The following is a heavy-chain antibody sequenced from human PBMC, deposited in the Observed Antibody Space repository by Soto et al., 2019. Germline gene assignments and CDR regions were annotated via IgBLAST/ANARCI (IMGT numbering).Heavy chain of an antibody. Sequence: SLRLSCAASGFTFSNSWMHWVRQAPGKGLVWVSYINSDGSTTTYADSVKGRFTISRDNAKNTVYLQINSLRAEDTAVYYCARDRSYSTDYCGQLTLVTVSS. V-gene: IGHV3-74*01. CDR1: GFTFSNSW. CDR3: ARDRSYSTDY. J-gene: IGHJ4*02. D-gene: IGHD1-26*01. CDR2: INSDGSTT.